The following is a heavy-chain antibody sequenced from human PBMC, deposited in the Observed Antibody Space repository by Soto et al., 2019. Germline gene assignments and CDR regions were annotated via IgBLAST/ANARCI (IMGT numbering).Heavy chain of an antibody. CDR2: IYYSGST. J-gene: IGHJ6*03. V-gene: IGHV4-59*01. Sequence: SETLSLTCTVSGGSISSYYWSWIRQPPGKGLEWIGYIYYSGSTNYNPSLKSRVTISVDTSKNQFSLKLSSVTAADTAVYYCARDGGYCSGGSCHTNYYPYYMDVWGKGTTVTVSS. CDR3: ARDGGYCSGGSCHTNYYPYYMDV. D-gene: IGHD2-15*01. CDR1: GGSISSYY.